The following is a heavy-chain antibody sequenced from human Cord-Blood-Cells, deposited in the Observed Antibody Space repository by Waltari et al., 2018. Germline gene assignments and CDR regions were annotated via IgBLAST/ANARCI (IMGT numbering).Heavy chain of an antibody. Sequence: EVQLVESGGGLVKPGGSLRLSCAASGLTFISYSMNWIRQAPGKRLAWVSSISSSSSYIYYADSVKGRFTISRDNAKNSLYLQMNSLRAEDTAVYYCARDPYEGVVVVVAATLDYWGQGTLVTVSS. V-gene: IGHV3-21*01. J-gene: IGHJ4*02. CDR1: GLTFISYS. CDR3: ARDPYEGVVVVVAATLDY. CDR2: ISSSSSYI. D-gene: IGHD2-15*01.